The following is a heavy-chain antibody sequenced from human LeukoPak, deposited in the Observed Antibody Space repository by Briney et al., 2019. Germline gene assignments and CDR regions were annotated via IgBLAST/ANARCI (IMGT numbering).Heavy chain of an antibody. V-gene: IGHV5-51*01. CDR2: IYPGDSDT. Sequence: GESLKISCKGSGYSFTSYWIGWVRQMPGKGLEWMGIIYPGDSDTRYSPSFQGQVTISADKSISTAYLQWSSLKASGTAMYYCARQDHSGYSSSWYSHYYYYYMDVWGKGTTVTVSS. D-gene: IGHD6-13*01. CDR3: ARQDHSGYSSSWYSHYYYYYMDV. J-gene: IGHJ6*03. CDR1: GYSFTSYW.